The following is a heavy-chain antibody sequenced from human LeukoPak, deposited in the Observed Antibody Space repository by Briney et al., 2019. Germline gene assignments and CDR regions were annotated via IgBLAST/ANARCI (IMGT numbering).Heavy chain of an antibody. D-gene: IGHD2-2*02. V-gene: IGHV4-39*02. CDR1: GGSISTSNYY. CDR2: IFYSGST. J-gene: IGHJ3*02. CDR3: AKYGYTPVAFDI. Sequence: SETLSLTCTVSGGSISTSNYYWGWIRQPPGKGLEWIGNIFYSGSTYYSPSLKSRVTISLDTSKNTFSLNLRSVTAAGTAVYYCAKYGYTPVAFDIWGQGTVVTVSS.